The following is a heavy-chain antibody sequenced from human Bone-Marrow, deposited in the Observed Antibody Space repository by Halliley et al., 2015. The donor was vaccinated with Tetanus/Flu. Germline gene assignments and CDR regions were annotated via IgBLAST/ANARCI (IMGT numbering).Heavy chain of an antibody. V-gene: IGHV4-59*09. Sequence: EGIGYIYSSGTSKFNPSLENRATMSIDTSTNQFSLNIKSLTAADTAIYYCARGPMGSGYADFWGRGLLVTVSS. D-gene: IGHD5-12*01. CDR3: ARGPMGSGYADF. CDR2: IYSSGTS. J-gene: IGHJ4*02.